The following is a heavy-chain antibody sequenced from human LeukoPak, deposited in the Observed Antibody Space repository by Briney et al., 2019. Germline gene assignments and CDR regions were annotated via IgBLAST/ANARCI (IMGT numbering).Heavy chain of an antibody. CDR1: GFTFRTYA. V-gene: IGHV3-23*01. D-gene: IGHD3-9*01. CDR2: ISSGGGGT. Sequence: GGSLRLSCAASGFTFRTYAMTWVRQAPGKGLEWVSTISSGGGGTYYTDSVKGRFTFSRDNSKNTLYLQMTSLRAEDTAVYYCAKVETTGPLPYYYYGMDIWGQGTTVTVSS. CDR3: AKVETTGPLPYYYYGMDI. J-gene: IGHJ6*02.